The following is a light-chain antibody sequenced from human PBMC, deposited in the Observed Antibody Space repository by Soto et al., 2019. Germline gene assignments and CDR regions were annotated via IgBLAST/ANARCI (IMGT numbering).Light chain of an antibody. V-gene: IGKV3-15*01. CDR2: RAS. J-gene: IGKJ5*01. Sequence: EIVMTQSPATLSVSPGERATPSCRASQDVLTNLAWYQQKPGQSPRLLIYRASTRATGVPARFSGSGSGTEFTLTISSLQSEDFAVYYCQQYNNWPITFGQGTRLEIK. CDR3: QQYNNWPIT. CDR1: QDVLTN.